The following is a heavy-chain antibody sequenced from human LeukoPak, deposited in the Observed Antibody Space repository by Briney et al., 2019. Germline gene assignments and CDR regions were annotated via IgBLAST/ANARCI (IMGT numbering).Heavy chain of an antibody. CDR1: GYTFTSYG. CDR3: ARDLGREGYNFNY. CDR2: MNPNSGNT. D-gene: IGHD5-24*01. Sequence: GASVKVSCKASGYTFTSYGINWVRQATGQGLEWMGWMNPNSGNTGYAQKFQGRVTMTRNTSISTAYMELSSLRSEDTAVSYCARDLGREGYNFNYWGQGTLVTVSS. V-gene: IGHV1-8*02. J-gene: IGHJ4*02.